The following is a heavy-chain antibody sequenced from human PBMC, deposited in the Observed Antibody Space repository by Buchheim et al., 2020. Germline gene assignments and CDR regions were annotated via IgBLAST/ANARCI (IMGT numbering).Heavy chain of an antibody. CDR3: AKDARYCSNNRCDS. CDR2: ITSSGGYT. D-gene: IGHD2-2*01. Sequence: EVQLLESGGGLVQPGGSLRLSCAASGFTFNTYAMSWVRQAPGKGLEWVSGITSSGGYTLYADSVKGRFTISRDNFKNTLSLQMNSLRDEDTALYYCAKDARYCSNNRCDSWGQG. J-gene: IGHJ5*02. CDR1: GFTFNTYA. V-gene: IGHV3-23*01.